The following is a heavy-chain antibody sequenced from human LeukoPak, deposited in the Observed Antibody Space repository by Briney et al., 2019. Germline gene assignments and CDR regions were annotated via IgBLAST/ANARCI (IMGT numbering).Heavy chain of an antibody. J-gene: IGHJ4*02. Sequence: PGRSLRLSCAASGFTFSSYGMHWVRQAPGKGLEWVAVISYDGSNKYYADSVKGRFTISRDNSKNTLYLQMNSLGAEDTAVYYCAKDLARYCSSTSCYPGDYWGQGTLVTVSS. V-gene: IGHV3-30*18. CDR3: AKDLARYCSSTSCYPGDY. CDR2: ISYDGSNK. CDR1: GFTFSSYG. D-gene: IGHD2-2*01.